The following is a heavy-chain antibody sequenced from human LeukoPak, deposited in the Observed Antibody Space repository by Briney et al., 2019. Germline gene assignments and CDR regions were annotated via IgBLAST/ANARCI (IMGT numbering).Heavy chain of an antibody. Sequence: GGSLRLSCATSGFTFSDYWMNWVRQAPGKGLEWVANIKQDESEKYYVDSVKGRFTISRDNAKNSVYLQMNSLRVEDTAVYYCAKARIAAAGYFDYWGQGTLVTVSS. CDR1: GFTFSDYW. CDR3: AKARIAAAGYFDY. CDR2: IKQDESEK. V-gene: IGHV3-7*03. D-gene: IGHD6-13*01. J-gene: IGHJ4*02.